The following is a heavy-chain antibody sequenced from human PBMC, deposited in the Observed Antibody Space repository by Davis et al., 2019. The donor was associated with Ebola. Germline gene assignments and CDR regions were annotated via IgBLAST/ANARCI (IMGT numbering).Heavy chain of an antibody. CDR1: GFTFRSYG. J-gene: IGHJ4*02. V-gene: IGHV3-33*01. CDR2: IWYDGSNK. CDR3: ARGGWPQGADYYFDY. D-gene: IGHD4/OR15-4a*01. Sequence: GESLKISCAASGFTFRSYGMHWVRQAPGKGLEWVALIWYDGSNKYYADSVKGRFTISRDNSKNTLYLQMNSLRAEDTAVYYCARGGWPQGADYYFDYWGQGTLVTVSS.